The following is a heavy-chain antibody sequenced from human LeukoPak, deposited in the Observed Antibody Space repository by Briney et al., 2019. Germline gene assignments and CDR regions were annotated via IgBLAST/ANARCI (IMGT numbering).Heavy chain of an antibody. CDR2: ISGSGGST. D-gene: IGHD6-19*01. V-gene: IGHV3-23*01. Sequence: SGGSLRLSCAASGFTFSSYAMSWVRQAPGKGLEWVSAISGSGGSTYYADSVKGWFTISRDNSKNTLYLQMNSLRAEDTAVYYCAKDSSGWPFFDYWGQGTLVTVSS. CDR1: GFTFSSYA. CDR3: AKDSSGWPFFDY. J-gene: IGHJ4*02.